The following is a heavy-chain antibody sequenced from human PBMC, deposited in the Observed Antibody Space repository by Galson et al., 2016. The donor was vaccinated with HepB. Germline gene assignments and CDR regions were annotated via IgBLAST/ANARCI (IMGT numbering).Heavy chain of an antibody. D-gene: IGHD4-23*01. CDR1: GFTFTNYG. Sequence: SLRLSCAASGFTFTNYGMHWVRQAPGKGLEWVAVIWYDGRNKLYADSVKGRFTVSRDNSKNTVFLQMNSLRGEDTAVYYCARDLSKGGGNSYFGYWGQGTLVTVSS. J-gene: IGHJ4*02. CDR3: ARDLSKGGGNSYFGY. V-gene: IGHV3-33*01. CDR2: IWYDGRNK.